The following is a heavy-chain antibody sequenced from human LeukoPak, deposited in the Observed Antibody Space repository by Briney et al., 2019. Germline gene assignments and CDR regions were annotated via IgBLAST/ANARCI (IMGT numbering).Heavy chain of an antibody. CDR2: MNPNSGNT. CDR3: ARGPIEYYYDSSGYAFPYYYYGMDV. CDR1: GYTFTSYD. Sequence: ASVKVSCKASGYTFTSYDINWVRQATGQGLEWMGWMNPNSGNTGYAQKFQGRVTMTRNTSISTAYMELSSLRSEDTAVYYYARGPIEYYYDSSGYAFPYYYYGMDVWGQGTTVTVSS. D-gene: IGHD3-22*01. J-gene: IGHJ6*02. V-gene: IGHV1-8*01.